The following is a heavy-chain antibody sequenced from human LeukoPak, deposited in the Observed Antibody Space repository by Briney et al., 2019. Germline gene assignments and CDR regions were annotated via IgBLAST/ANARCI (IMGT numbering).Heavy chain of an antibody. V-gene: IGHV3-7*03. CDR2: IKNDGSET. CDR3: VKNDGWFHLAQ. J-gene: IGHJ4*02. D-gene: IGHD6-19*01. Sequence: GGSLRLSCAVSGFNFRDHWMDWVRQAPGKGLQWVGHIKNDGSETYYLDSLKGRFSISRDNTNNVLYLQMNSLRVKDTAVYYCVKNDGWFHLAQWGQGTLVTVSS. CDR1: GFNFRDHW.